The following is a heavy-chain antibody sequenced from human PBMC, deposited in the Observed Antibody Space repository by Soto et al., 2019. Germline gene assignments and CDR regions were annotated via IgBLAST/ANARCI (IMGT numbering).Heavy chain of an antibody. J-gene: IGHJ4*02. D-gene: IGHD3-22*01. CDR2: IYYSGST. Sequence: PSETLSLTCTVSGGSISSSSYYWGWIRQPPGKGLEWIGSIYYSGSTYYNPSLKSRVTISVDTSKNQFSLKLSSVTAADTAVYYCARQRITMIVVVLYFDYWGQGTLVTVS. CDR3: ARQRITMIVVVLYFDY. V-gene: IGHV4-39*01. CDR1: GGSISSSSYY.